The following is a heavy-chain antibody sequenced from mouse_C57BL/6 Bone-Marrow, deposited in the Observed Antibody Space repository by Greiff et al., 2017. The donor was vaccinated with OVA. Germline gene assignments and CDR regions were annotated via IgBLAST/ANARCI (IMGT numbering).Heavy chain of an antibody. V-gene: IGHV10-1*01. D-gene: IGHD2-4*01. CDR1: GFSFNTYA. CDR2: LRSKSNNYAT. Sequence: EVQLVESGGGLVQPKGSLKLSCAASGFSFNTYAMNWVRQAPGKGLEWVARLRSKSNNYATYYADSVKDRFTISRDDSESMLYLQMNNLKTEVTAMYYCVRHEMGDYDEGGFDYWGQGTTLTVSS. J-gene: IGHJ2*01. CDR3: VRHEMGDYDEGGFDY.